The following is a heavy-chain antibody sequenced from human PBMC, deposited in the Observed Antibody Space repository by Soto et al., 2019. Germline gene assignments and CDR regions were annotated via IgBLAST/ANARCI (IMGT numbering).Heavy chain of an antibody. D-gene: IGHD3-22*01. V-gene: IGHV1-46*01. CDR1: GYTFTSYY. CDR3: ARDSRDYYDSSGYYHFDY. J-gene: IGHJ4*02. Sequence: ASVKVSCKASGYTFTSYYMHWVRQAPGQGLEWMGIINPSGGSTSYAQKFQGRVTMTRDTSTSTVYMELSSLRSEDTAVYYCARDSRDYYDSSGYYHFDYWGQGTLVTVSS. CDR2: INPSGGST.